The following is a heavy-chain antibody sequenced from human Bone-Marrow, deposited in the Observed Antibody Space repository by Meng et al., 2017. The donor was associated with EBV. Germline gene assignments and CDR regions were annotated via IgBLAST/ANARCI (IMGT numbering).Heavy chain of an antibody. CDR3: ARGSGYDARY. V-gene: IGHV4-34*01. CDR2: INHSGST. J-gene: IGHJ4*02. Sequence: GHRQRWGAGLLKPSEPLSLTCAVYGGSFSGYYWSWFRQPPGKGLEWIGEINHSGSTNYNPSLKSRVTISVDTSKNQFSLKLTSVTAADTAVYYCARGSGYDARYWGQGTLVTVSS. CDR1: GGSFSGYY. D-gene: IGHD5-12*01.